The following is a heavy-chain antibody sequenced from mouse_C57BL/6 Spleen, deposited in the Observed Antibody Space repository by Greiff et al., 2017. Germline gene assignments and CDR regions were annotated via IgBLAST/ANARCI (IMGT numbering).Heavy chain of an antibody. Sequence: QVQLQQPGAELVKPGASVKLSCKASGYTFTSYWMQWVKQRPGQGLEWIGEIDPSDSYTNYNQKFKGKATLTVDTSSSTAYMQLRSLTSEDSAVYYCARGRPGFGYWGQGTTLTVSS. CDR3: ARGRPGFGY. V-gene: IGHV1-50*01. J-gene: IGHJ2*01. CDR2: IDPSDSYT. CDR1: GYTFTSYW.